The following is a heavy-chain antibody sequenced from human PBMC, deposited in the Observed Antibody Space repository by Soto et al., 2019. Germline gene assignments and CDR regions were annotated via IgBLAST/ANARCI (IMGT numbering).Heavy chain of an antibody. Sequence: GGSLRLSCAASGFTFSGSAMHWVRQASGKGLEWVGRIRSKANSYATAYAASVKGRFTISRDDSKNTAYLQMNSLKTEDTAVYYCTRPAAAGPLGLHYYYYYMDVWGKGTTVTVSS. CDR1: GFTFSGSA. V-gene: IGHV3-73*01. CDR3: TRPAAAGPLGLHYYYYYMDV. J-gene: IGHJ6*03. CDR2: IRSKANSYAT. D-gene: IGHD6-13*01.